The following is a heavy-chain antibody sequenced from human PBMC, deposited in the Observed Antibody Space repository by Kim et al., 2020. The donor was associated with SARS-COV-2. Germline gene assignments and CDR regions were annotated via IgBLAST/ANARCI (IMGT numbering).Heavy chain of an antibody. CDR2: IYTSGST. CDR3: AREEERASRAFDY. CDR1: GGSISSGSYY. Sequence: SETLSLTCTVSGGSISSGSYYWSWIRQPAGKGLEWIGRIYTSGSTNYNPSLKSRVTISVDTSKNQFSLKLSSVTAADTAVYYCAREEERASRAFDYWGQGTLGTVSS. V-gene: IGHV4-61*02. J-gene: IGHJ4*02. D-gene: IGHD6-13*01.